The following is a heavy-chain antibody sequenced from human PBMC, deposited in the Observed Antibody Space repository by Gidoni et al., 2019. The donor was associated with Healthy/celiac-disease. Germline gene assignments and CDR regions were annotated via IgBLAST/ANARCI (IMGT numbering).Heavy chain of an antibody. J-gene: IGHJ4*02. V-gene: IGHV3-9*01. Sequence: EVQLVASGGGLVQPGRSLRLSCAASGFTFDDYAMHWVRQAPGKGLEWVSGISWNSGSIGYADSVKGRFTISRDNAKNSLYLQMNSLRAEDTALYYCAKDLYYDILTGYDYWGQGTLVTVSS. CDR1: GFTFDDYA. CDR2: ISWNSGSI. D-gene: IGHD3-9*01. CDR3: AKDLYYDILTGYDY.